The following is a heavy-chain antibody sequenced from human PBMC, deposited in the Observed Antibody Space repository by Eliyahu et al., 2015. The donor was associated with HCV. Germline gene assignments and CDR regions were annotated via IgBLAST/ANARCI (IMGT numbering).Heavy chain of an antibody. J-gene: IGHJ2*01. D-gene: IGHD1-26*01. CDR2: ISGSGEST. CDR1: GFXFRNEA. CDR3: AKCRSGSYPLRSFPFDWYFDL. Sequence: EVQLLESGGGLVQPGGYLRLXCXASGFXFRNEAMSWVRQAPGKGLEWVSGISGSGESTYEAESVKGRFTISKDHSKDTLYLQMNSLRADDTAVYYCAKCRSGSYPLRSFPFDWYFDLWGRGTLVIVSS. V-gene: IGHV3-23*01.